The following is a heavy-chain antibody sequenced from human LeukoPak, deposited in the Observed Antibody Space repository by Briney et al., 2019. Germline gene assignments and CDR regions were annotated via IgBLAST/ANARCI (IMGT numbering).Heavy chain of an antibody. CDR1: GYTFTGYY. Sequence: CKASGYTFTGYYMHWVRQAPGQGLEWMGWINPNSGGTNYAQKFQGRVTMTRDTSISTAYMELSRLRSDDTAVYYCARGSLTLVVPGDAFDIWGQGTMVTVSS. V-gene: IGHV1-2*02. J-gene: IGHJ3*02. CDR3: ARGSLTLVVPGDAFDI. D-gene: IGHD6-13*01. CDR2: INPNSGGT.